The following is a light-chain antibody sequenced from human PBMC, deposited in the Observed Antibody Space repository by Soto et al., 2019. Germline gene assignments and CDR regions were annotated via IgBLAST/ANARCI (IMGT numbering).Light chain of an antibody. Sequence: EVVMAQSPATLSVCRGERAILSCSTSQRISSNLASYHQQPGQPPTLLIFGASTSATATPPRFSGSGSGTEFTPTISSLQSEDFAVYYCQHYYNWPRTFGQGTKVDIK. CDR2: GAS. J-gene: IGKJ1*01. CDR3: QHYYNWPRT. CDR1: QRISSN. V-gene: IGKV3-15*01.